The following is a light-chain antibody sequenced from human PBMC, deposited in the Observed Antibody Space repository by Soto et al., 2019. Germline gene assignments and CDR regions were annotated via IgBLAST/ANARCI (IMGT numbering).Light chain of an antibody. V-gene: IGKV3-20*01. CDR3: QQYPSSHGLT. CDR2: GAS. CDR1: QTIAGNF. Sequence: EIVLTQSPVTLSLSPGERATLSCAASQTIAGNFFAWYQHRPGRAPRLVIYGASSRATGIPDRFSGSGSGTEFTLTISRLEPEDFAVYYCQQYPSSHGLTFGGGTKVEL. J-gene: IGKJ4*01.